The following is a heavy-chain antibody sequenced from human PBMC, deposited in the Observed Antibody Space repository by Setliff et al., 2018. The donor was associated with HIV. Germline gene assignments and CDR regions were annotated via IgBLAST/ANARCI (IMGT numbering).Heavy chain of an antibody. CDR2: IHHSGSY. D-gene: IGHD3-9*01. V-gene: IGHV4-31*03. CDR3: ARAPRLTRIFTPLYFDY. CDR1: GVSINSDGYY. Sequence: SETLSLTCTVSGVSINSDGYYWGWIRQHPGKGLEWIGYIHHSGSYYYNPSLKSRLTTSVDTSKNQFSLRLDSVTAADTAVYYCARAPRLTRIFTPLYFDYWGQGALVTVSS. J-gene: IGHJ4*02.